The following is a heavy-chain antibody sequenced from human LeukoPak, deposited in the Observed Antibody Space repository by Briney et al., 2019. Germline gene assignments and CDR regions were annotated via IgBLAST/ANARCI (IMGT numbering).Heavy chain of an antibody. CDR2: INSDESSI. CDR1: GFTFSDYW. J-gene: IGHJ4*02. CDR3: TRVGYDSSGYVARPFDY. D-gene: IGHD3-22*01. Sequence: PGGSLRLSCAVSGFTFSDYWMNWVRQAPGKGLVWVSRINSDESSISYADSVKGRFTISRDNAKNVLYLQMNSLRAEDTAVYYCTRVGYDSSGYVARPFDYWGQGTLVTVSS. V-gene: IGHV3-74*01.